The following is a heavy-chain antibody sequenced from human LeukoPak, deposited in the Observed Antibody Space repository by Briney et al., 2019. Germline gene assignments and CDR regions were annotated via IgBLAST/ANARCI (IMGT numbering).Heavy chain of an antibody. CDR3: VKVSGFKITFGGVID. V-gene: IGHV3-64D*06. CDR2: ISSNGGST. J-gene: IGHJ4*02. CDR1: GFTFSSYA. D-gene: IGHD3-16*02. Sequence: GGSLRLSCSASGFTFSSYAMHWVRQAPGKGLEYVSAISSNGGSTYYADSVKGRFTISRDNSKNTLYLQMSSLRAEDTAVYYCVKVSGFKITFGGVIDWGQGTPVTVSS.